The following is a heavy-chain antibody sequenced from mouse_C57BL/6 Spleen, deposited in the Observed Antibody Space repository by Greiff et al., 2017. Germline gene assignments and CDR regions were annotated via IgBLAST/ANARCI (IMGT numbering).Heavy chain of an antibody. J-gene: IGHJ4*01. V-gene: IGHV1-55*01. D-gene: IGHD1-1*01. CDR2: IYPGSGST. CDR1: GYTFTSYW. Sequence: VQLQQSGAELVKPGASVKMSCKASGYTFTSYWITWVKQRPGQGLEWIGDIYPGSGSTNSNEKFKSKATLTVDPSSSTAYMQLSSLTSEDSAVYYCARFTTVDYAMDDWGKGTSVTVSS. CDR3: ARFTTVDYAMDD.